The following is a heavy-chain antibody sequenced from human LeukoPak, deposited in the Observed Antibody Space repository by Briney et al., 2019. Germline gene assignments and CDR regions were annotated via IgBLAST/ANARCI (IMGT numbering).Heavy chain of an antibody. CDR1: GGSISSSNW. J-gene: IGHJ4*02. V-gene: IGHV4-4*02. CDR3: ARKQLVTSYYFDY. D-gene: IGHD6-6*01. Sequence: KPSETLSLTCAVSGGSISSSNWWSWVRQPPGKGLEWIGEINHSGSTNYNPSLKSRVTISVDTSKNQFSLKLSSVTAADTAVYYCARKQLVTSYYFDYWGQGTLVTVSS. CDR2: INHSGST.